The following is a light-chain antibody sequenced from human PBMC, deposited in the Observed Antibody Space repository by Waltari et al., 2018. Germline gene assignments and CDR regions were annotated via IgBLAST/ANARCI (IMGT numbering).Light chain of an antibody. Sequence: EIVMTQSPVTLSVSPGERATLSCRASQSVGTKLAWYQQEPGQSPRLLIYGASTRATGIAARFSGSGSGTEFTLTISSLQSEDFAIYYCQQYNLWPWTFDQGTKVDIK. V-gene: IGKV3-15*01. CDR1: QSVGTK. CDR2: GAS. J-gene: IGKJ1*01. CDR3: QQYNLWPWT.